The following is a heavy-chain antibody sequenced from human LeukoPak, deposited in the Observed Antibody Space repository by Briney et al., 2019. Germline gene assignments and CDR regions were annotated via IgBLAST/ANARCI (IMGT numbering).Heavy chain of an antibody. CDR1: GGTFSSYA. Sequence: GSSVKVSCKASGGTFSSYAISWVRQAPGQGLEWMGGIIPIFGTANYAQKFQGRVTITADESTSTAYMELSSLRSEDTAVYYCATVPDYSNYMHYWGQGTLVTVSS. CDR2: IIPIFGTA. J-gene: IGHJ4*02. V-gene: IGHV1-69*01. CDR3: ATVPDYSNYMHY. D-gene: IGHD4-11*01.